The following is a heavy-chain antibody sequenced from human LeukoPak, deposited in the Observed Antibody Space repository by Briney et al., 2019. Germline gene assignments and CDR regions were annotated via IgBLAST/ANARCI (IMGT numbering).Heavy chain of an antibody. Sequence: GGSLRLSCAASGFTFSDYWLYCVRQAPGKRLEWVSRINREGSRSTYADFVKGRFTISRDNANNTLYLQMISLRTEDAAVYYCAKGEIEVAGLRHWGQGTLVTVSS. D-gene: IGHD6-19*01. CDR3: AKGEIEVAGLRH. CDR2: INREGSRS. V-gene: IGHV3-74*01. CDR1: GFTFSDYW. J-gene: IGHJ4*02.